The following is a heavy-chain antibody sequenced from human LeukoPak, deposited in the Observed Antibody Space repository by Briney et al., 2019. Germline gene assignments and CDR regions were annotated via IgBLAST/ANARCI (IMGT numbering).Heavy chain of an antibody. CDR1: GYTFTGYY. Sequence: SCKASGYTFTGYYMHWVRQAPGKGLEWVAVISYDGSNKYYADSVKGRFTISRDNSKNTLYLQMNSLRAEDTAVYYCARDPADARIAAAGTHWGQGTLVTVSS. V-gene: IGHV3-30-3*01. J-gene: IGHJ4*02. CDR2: ISYDGSNK. D-gene: IGHD6-13*01. CDR3: ARDPADARIAAAGTH.